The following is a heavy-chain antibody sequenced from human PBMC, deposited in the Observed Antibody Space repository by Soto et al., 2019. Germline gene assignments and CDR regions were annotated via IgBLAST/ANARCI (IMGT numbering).Heavy chain of an antibody. Sequence: PGGSLRLSCAASGFTFSDYYMSWIRQAPGKGLEWVSYISSSGSTIYYADSVKGRFTISRDNAKNSLYLQMNSLRAEDTAVYYCARDDVEQQLVHDYWGQGTLVTVSS. CDR2: ISSSGSTI. J-gene: IGHJ4*02. CDR1: GFTFSDYY. V-gene: IGHV3-11*01. D-gene: IGHD6-13*01. CDR3: ARDDVEQQLVHDY.